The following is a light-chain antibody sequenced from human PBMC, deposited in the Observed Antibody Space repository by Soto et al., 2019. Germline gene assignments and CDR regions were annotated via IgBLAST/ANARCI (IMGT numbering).Light chain of an antibody. V-gene: IGLV2-23*02. CDR2: RVT. CDR1: SSDVGKYDL. J-gene: IGLJ2*01. CDR3: TSYAGSNNFVV. Sequence: QSALTQPASVSGSPGQSITIPCTGTSSDVGKYDLVSWYQHHPGKAPKLIIYRVTERPSGLSNRFSGSKSGNTATLTISGLQAEDEADYYCTSYAGSNNFVVFGGGTKLTVL.